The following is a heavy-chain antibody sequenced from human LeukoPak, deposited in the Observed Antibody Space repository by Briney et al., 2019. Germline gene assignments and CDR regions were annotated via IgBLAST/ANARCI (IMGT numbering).Heavy chain of an antibody. CDR1: GFSLSTSGLG. J-gene: IGHJ4*02. D-gene: IGHD3-22*01. Sequence: ESGPTLVKPTQTLTLTCTFSGFSLSTSGLGVGWIRQPPGKALEWLALIYWNDDKRYSPSLKSRLTITKDTSKNQVVLTMTNMDPVDTATYYCAHRRRENYYYSSGYYLDYFDYWGQGTLVTVSS. CDR3: AHRRRENYYYSSGYYLDYFDY. CDR2: IYWNDDK. V-gene: IGHV2-5*01.